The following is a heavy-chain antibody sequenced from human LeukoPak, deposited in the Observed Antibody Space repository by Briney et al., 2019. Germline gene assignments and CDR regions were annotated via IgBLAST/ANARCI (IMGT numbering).Heavy chain of an antibody. D-gene: IGHD3-10*01. CDR3: ARGGHYGSWFDP. CDR1: GDSISSTNYY. CDR2: IYYSGST. J-gene: IGHJ5*02. Sequence: SETLSLTCTVSGDSISSTNYYWGWIRQPPGKGLEWIGSIYYSGSTYYNPSLESRVTISVDTSKNQFSLKLSSVTAADTAVYYCARGGHYGSWFDPWGQGTLVTVSS. V-gene: IGHV4-39*07.